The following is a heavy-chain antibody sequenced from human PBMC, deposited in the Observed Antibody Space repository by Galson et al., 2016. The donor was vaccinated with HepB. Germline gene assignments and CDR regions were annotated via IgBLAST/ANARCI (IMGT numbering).Heavy chain of an antibody. Sequence: TLSLTCTVSGGSISSGGYYWSWIRQHPGKGLEWIGYIYHSGSTYYNPSPKSRVSISVDTSKNQFSLRLSSVTAADTAVYYCARDRSSGSGNFGYWGQGTLVTVSS. CDR1: GGSISSGGYY. V-gene: IGHV4-31*03. CDR2: IYHSGST. J-gene: IGHJ4*02. D-gene: IGHD3-10*01. CDR3: ARDRSSGSGNFGY.